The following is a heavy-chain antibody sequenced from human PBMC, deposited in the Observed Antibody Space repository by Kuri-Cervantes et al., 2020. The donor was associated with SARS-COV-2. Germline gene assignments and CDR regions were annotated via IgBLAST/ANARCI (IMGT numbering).Heavy chain of an antibody. J-gene: IGHJ4*02. CDR3: AKESEGSGVIDY. D-gene: IGHD3-10*01. CDR2: IYYSGST. Sequence: SETLSLTCTVSGGSISSSSYYWGWIRQPPGKGLEWIGSIYYSGSTYYNPSLKSRVTISVDTSKNQFSLKLSSVTAADTAVYYCAKESEGSGVIDYWGQGTLVTVSS. V-gene: IGHV4-39*02. CDR1: GGSISSSSYY.